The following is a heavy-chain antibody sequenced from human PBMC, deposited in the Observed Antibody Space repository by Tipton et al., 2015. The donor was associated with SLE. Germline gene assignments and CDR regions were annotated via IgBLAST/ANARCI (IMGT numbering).Heavy chain of an antibody. V-gene: IGHV4-39*01. D-gene: IGHD6-13*01. J-gene: IGHJ6*02. CDR1: GGSISSSSYY. CDR2: IYYSGST. Sequence: TLSLTCTVSGGSISSSSYYWGWIRQPPGKGLEWIGSIYYSGSTYYNPSLKSRVTISVDTPKNQFSLKLSSVTAADTAVYYCARTHSSSWYGECGIDVWGQGTTVTVSS. CDR3: ARTHSSSWYGECGIDV.